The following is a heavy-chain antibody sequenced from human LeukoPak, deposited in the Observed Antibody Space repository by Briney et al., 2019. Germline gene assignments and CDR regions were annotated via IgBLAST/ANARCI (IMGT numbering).Heavy chain of an antibody. CDR2: INNDGSGT. Sequence: GGSLRLSCAASGFSFSSYWMHWVRQAPGKGLVWVSRINNDGSGTIYADSVKGRFIISRDNAKNTLYLQMNSLRVEDAAVYYCTRGVAVSGTDYWGQGTLVTVSS. CDR1: GFSFSSYW. D-gene: IGHD6-19*01. CDR3: TRGVAVSGTDY. V-gene: IGHV3-74*01. J-gene: IGHJ4*02.